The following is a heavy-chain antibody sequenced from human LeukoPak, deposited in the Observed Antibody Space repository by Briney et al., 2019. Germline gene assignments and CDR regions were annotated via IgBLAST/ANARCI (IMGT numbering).Heavy chain of an antibody. CDR1: GFTFSNYG. J-gene: IGHJ4*01. CDR3: AKDGLYGGYTTFDY. Sequence: GGSLRLSCTASGFTFSNYGFHWVRQAPGKGLEWVAVIWYDGSNKYYADSVKGRFTISRDNSKNTLYLQMKSLRAEDTAVYYCAKDGLYGGYTTFDYWGQGTLVTVSS. CDR2: IWYDGSNK. D-gene: IGHD5-12*01. V-gene: IGHV3-33*06.